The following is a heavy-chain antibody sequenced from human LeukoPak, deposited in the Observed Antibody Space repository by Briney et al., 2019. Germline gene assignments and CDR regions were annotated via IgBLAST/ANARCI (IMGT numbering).Heavy chain of an antibody. J-gene: IGHJ5*02. D-gene: IGHD6-6*01. CDR2: FDPEDGET. CDR1: GYTHTELS. V-gene: IGHV1-24*01. Sequence: ASAKVSCKVSGYTHTELSMHWVRQASGKWLEWMGGFDPEDGETIYAQKFQGRVTMTEDTSTDTAYMELSSLRSEDTAVYYCAIQSIWFDPWGQGTLVTVSS. CDR3: AIQSIWFDP.